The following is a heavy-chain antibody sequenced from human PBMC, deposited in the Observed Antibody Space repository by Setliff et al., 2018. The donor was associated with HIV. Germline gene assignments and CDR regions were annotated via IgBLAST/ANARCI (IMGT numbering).Heavy chain of an antibody. V-gene: IGHV4-39*02. CDR1: GASISNSNSY. Sequence: PSETLSLTCTVYGASISNSNSYWGWIRQPPGKRLEWLGSIYSSGSPSYNPSLSSRLTISVDTSKNHVSLNLNSVTAADTAVYYCARVEEAVNGGGFDPWGPGTLVTVSS. D-gene: IGHD4-17*01. J-gene: IGHJ5*02. CDR2: IYSSGSP. CDR3: ARVEEAVNGGGFDP.